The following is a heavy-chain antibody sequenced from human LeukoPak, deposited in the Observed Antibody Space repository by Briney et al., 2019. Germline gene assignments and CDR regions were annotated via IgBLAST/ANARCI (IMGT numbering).Heavy chain of an antibody. CDR1: GFTFNTYV. CDR2: IKSGGGT. CDR3: TKVRPPPGSGWYGGDDY. V-gene: IGHV3-23*01. Sequence: GGSLRLSCAASGFTFNTYVMSWVRQTPGKGLQWVSSIKSGGGTDYADSVKGRFTISRDNSKNTLYLQVNSLRAEDMSIYYCTKVRPPPGSGWYGGDDYWGQGTLVTVSS. D-gene: IGHD6-19*01. J-gene: IGHJ4*02.